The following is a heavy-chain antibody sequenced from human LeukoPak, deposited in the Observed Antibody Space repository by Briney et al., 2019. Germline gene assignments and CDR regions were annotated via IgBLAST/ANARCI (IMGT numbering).Heavy chain of an antibody. CDR1: GYTLTELS. J-gene: IGHJ4*02. D-gene: IGHD3-10*01. CDR3: ATDVTMVRGVIMPPTFDY. CDR2: FDPEDGET. Sequence: GASVKVSCKVSGYTLTELSMHWVRQAPGKGLEWMGGFDPEDGETIHAQKFQGRVTMTEDTSTDTAYMELSSLRSEDTAVYYCATDVTMVRGVIMPPTFDYWGQGTLVTVSS. V-gene: IGHV1-24*01.